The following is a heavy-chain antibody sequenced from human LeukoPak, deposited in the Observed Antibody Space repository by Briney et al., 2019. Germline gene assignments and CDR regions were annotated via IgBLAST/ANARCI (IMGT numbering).Heavy chain of an antibody. CDR2: IYTSGSP. J-gene: IGHJ4*02. V-gene: IGHV4-4*07. D-gene: IGHD6-13*01. CDR3: AKDPRIQPKKQHAESGDY. CDR1: GGSISSYY. Sequence: TSETLSLTCTVTGGSISSYYWTWIRQPAGKGLEWIGRIYTSGSPSYNPSLKSRVTMSVDTSKNQFSLKLSSVTAADTAVYYCAKDPRIQPKKQHAESGDYWGQGILVTVSS.